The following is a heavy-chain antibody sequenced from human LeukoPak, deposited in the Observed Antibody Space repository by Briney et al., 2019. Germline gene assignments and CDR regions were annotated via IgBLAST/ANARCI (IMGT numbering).Heavy chain of an antibody. Sequence: SVKVSCKASGGTFSSYAISWVRQAPGQGLEWMGGIIPIFGTANYAQKFQGRVTITADESTSTAYMELSSLRSEDTAVYYCARVPLAEAYLDYWGQGTLVTVSS. D-gene: IGHD6-13*01. J-gene: IGHJ4*02. CDR1: GGTFSSYA. CDR3: ARVPLAEAYLDY. V-gene: IGHV1-69*13. CDR2: IIPIFGTA.